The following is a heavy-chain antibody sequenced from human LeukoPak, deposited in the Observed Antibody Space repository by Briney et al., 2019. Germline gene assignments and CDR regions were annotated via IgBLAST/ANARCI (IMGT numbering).Heavy chain of an antibody. CDR2: ISYDGSNK. D-gene: IGHD1-26*01. J-gene: IGHJ1*01. Sequence: PGRSLRLSCAAYGFTFSSYAMHWVRQAPGKGLEWVAVISYDGSNKYYADSVKGRFTISRDNSKNTLYLQMNSLRAEDTAVYYCARALGWERHGGGGFQHWGQGTLVTVSS. V-gene: IGHV3-30-3*01. CDR1: GFTFSSYA. CDR3: ARALGWERHGGGGFQH.